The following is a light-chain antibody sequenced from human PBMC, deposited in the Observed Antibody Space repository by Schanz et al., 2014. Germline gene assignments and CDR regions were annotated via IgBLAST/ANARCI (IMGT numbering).Light chain of an antibody. CDR1: QSVSSSY. CDR3: QQYNNWPPEGT. V-gene: IGKV3-15*01. Sequence: ENVLTQSPGTLSLSPGERATLSCRASQSVSSSYLAWYQQKPGQAPRLLIYGASTRATGIPVRFSGSGSGTEFTLTISSLQSEDFAVYYCQQYNNWPPEGTFGPGTKVDIK. CDR2: GAS. J-gene: IGKJ3*01.